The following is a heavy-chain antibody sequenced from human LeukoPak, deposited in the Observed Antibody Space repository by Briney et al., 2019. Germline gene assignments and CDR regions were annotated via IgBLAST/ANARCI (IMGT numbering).Heavy chain of an antibody. CDR2: VHLDGGT. J-gene: IGHJ4*02. CDR3: AREGGFYRPLDY. Sequence: SGTLSLTCGVSGGSVINTNWWTWVRQPPGKGLEWIGEVHLDGGTNYNPSLESRLTMSVDVSENQVSLKLTSVTAADTAVYYCAREGGFYRPLDYSGQGTLVTVSS. V-gene: IGHV4-4*02. CDR1: GGSVINTNW. D-gene: IGHD3-3*01.